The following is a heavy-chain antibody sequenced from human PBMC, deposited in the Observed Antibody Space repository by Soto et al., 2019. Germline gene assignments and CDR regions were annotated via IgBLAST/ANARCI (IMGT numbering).Heavy chain of an antibody. CDR2: IYYSGST. J-gene: IGHJ5*02. CDR3: ARVPFWSGYYTIWFAP. D-gene: IGHD3-3*01. V-gene: IGHV4-30-4*01. CDR1: GGSISSGDYY. Sequence: QVQLQESGPGLVKPSQTLSLTCTVSGGSISSGDYYWSWIRQPPGKGLEWIGYIYYSGSTYYNPSLKSRVTISVDTSKNQFSLKLSSVTAADTAVYYCARVPFWSGYYTIWFAPWGQGTLVTVSS.